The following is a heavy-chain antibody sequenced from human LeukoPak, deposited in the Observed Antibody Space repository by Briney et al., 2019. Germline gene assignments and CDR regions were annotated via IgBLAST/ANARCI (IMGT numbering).Heavy chain of an antibody. J-gene: IGHJ4*02. CDR1: GGSISSYY. D-gene: IGHD3-10*01. Sequence: SETLSLTCTVSGGSISSYYWSWIRQPPGKGLEWIGYIYYSGSTNYNPSLKSRVTISVDTSKNQFSLKLTSVTAADTAVYYCARPYGSESYYVDWGQGTLVTVSS. CDR2: IYYSGST. CDR3: ARPYGSESYYVD. V-gene: IGHV4-59*01.